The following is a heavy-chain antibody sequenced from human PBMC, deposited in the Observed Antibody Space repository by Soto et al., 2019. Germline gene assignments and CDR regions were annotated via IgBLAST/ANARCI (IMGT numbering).Heavy chain of an antibody. CDR1: GGSISSYY. D-gene: IGHD3-3*01. CDR3: AREARGYDFWSGYYTDYFDY. J-gene: IGHJ4*02. V-gene: IGHV4-59*01. Sequence: QVQLQESGPGLVKPSETLSLTCTVSGGSISSYYWSWIRQPPGKGLEWIGYIYYSGSTNYNPSLKSRVTISVDTSKNQFSLKLRSVTAADTAVYYCAREARGYDFWSGYYTDYFDYWGQGTLVTVSS. CDR2: IYYSGST.